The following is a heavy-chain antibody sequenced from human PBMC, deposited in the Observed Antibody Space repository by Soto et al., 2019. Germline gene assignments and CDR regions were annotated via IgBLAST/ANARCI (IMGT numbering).Heavy chain of an antibody. Sequence: ASVKVSCKASGYTFSGYYMHWVRQAPGQRLEWMGWINVGKGNTKYSQNFQGRVTITRDTSANTAYMELSSLRSEDTSVYYCARALYYDSVWGSHTFDYWGQGTLVTVSS. CDR1: GYTFSGYY. J-gene: IGHJ4*02. CDR2: INVGKGNT. CDR3: ARALYYDSVWGSHTFDY. V-gene: IGHV1-3*01. D-gene: IGHD3-16*01.